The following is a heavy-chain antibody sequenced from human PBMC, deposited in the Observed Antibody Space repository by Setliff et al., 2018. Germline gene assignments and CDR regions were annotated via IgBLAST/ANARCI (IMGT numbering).Heavy chain of an antibody. CDR3: ARSPGWIPWFDS. J-gene: IGHJ5*01. CDR2: ISSGFET. CDR1: GFAFSKYG. Sequence: GGSLRLSCAASGFAFSKYGMSWVRQAPGKGLEWVAGISSGFETAYADSVKGRFTISRDNAKSSLYLQMNSLRAEDTAVYFCARSPGWIPWFDSWGQGTLVTVSS. V-gene: IGHV3-23*01. D-gene: IGHD5-18*01.